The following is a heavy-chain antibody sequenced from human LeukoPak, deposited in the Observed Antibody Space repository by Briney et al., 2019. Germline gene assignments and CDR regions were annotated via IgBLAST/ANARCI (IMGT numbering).Heavy chain of an antibody. D-gene: IGHD6-19*01. V-gene: IGHV3-21*04. J-gene: IGHJ3*02. CDR1: GFTFSSYS. CDR3: AKGLSSGWYNAFDI. Sequence: SGGSLRLSCAASGFTFSSYSMNWVRQAPGKGLEWVSSISSSSSYIYYADSVKGRFTISRDNIKNTLYLQMNSLRAEDTAVYYCAKGLSSGWYNAFDIWGQGTMVTVSS. CDR2: ISSSSSYI.